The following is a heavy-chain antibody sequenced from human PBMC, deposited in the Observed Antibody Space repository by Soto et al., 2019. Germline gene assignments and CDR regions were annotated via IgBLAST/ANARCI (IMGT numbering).Heavy chain of an antibody. J-gene: IGHJ5*02. Sequence: ASVSVSFKAAGYTFTGYFMHWVRQAPGQWRELMGWINPYSGAADYAQRFQGRVTMTRDTSISTVYMELSRLRFDHTAVYYCARVIRGAYCNSPLKTWGQGTVVIVSS. V-gene: IGHV1-2*02. CDR1: GYTFTGYF. CDR2: INPYSGAA. CDR3: ARVIRGAYCNSPLKT. D-gene: IGHD2-15*01.